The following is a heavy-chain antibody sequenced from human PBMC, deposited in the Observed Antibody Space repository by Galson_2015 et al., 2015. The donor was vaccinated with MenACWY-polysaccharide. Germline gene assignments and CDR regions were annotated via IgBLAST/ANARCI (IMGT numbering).Heavy chain of an antibody. CDR2: ISHSGNTV. J-gene: IGHJ6*02. Sequence: SLRLSCAASGFTFTDYYMTWIRQAPGKGLEWVSHISHSGNTVCNADSVMGRLAISRDNAKNSLYLEMNSLRVEDTAVYYCARYPKTVTARPLYGLDVWGQGTTVIVSS. D-gene: IGHD6-6*01. CDR3: ARYPKTVTARPLYGLDV. CDR1: GFTFTDYY. V-gene: IGHV3-11*01.